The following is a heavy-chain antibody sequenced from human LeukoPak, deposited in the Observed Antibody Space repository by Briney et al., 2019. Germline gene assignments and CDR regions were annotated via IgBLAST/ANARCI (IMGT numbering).Heavy chain of an antibody. J-gene: IGHJ4*02. CDR1: GDSVSSDYL. CDR3: VRRKADSSGYYYVDF. Sequence: SETLSLTCTVSGDSVSSDYLWGWVRQPPGKGLEWIGSMYHSGSTYYNPSLKSRVTILIDTSKNRFSLRLSSVTAADTAVYYCVRRKADSSGYYYVDFWGQGTLVTVS. CDR2: MYHSGST. V-gene: IGHV4-38-2*02. D-gene: IGHD3-22*01.